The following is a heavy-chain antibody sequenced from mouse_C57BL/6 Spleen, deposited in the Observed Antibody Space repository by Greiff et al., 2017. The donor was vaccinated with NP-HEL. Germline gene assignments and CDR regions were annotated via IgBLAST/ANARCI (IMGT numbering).Heavy chain of an antibody. CDR1: GFTFSDYG. CDR2: ISSGSSTI. V-gene: IGHV5-17*01. J-gene: IGHJ1*03. Sequence: EVHLVESGGGLVKPGGSLKLSCAASGFTFSDYGMHWVRQAPEKGLEWVAYISSGSSTIYYADTVKGRFTISRDNAKNTLFLQMTSLRSEDTAMYYCARIYSNSYWYFDVWGTGTTVTVSS. CDR3: ARIYSNSYWYFDV. D-gene: IGHD2-5*01.